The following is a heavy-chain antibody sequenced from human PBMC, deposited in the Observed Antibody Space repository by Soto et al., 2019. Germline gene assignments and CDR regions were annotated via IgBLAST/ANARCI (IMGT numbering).Heavy chain of an antibody. Sequence: QVQLVQSGAEVKKPGSSVKVSCKASGGTFSSYAISWVRQAPGQGLEWMGGIIPIFGTANYAQKFQGRVTITADESTSTAYMELSSLRSEDTAVYYCAITGYRTTIFGRYGMDVWGQGTTVTVSS. CDR3: AITGYRTTIFGRYGMDV. CDR2: IIPIFGTA. V-gene: IGHV1-69*01. D-gene: IGHD3-3*01. CDR1: GGTFSSYA. J-gene: IGHJ6*02.